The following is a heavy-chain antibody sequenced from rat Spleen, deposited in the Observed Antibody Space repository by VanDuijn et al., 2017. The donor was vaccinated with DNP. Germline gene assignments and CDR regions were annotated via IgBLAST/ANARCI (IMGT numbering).Heavy chain of an antibody. CDR3: TRGVYYGSSWAFDY. Sequence: EVQLVESGGGLVQPGRSLKLSCAASGFTFSNYYMAWVRQAPRKGLEWVAAISTSGSRTYYPDSVKGRFTISRDNAKSSLYLQMNSLKSEDTATYYCTRGVYYGSSWAFDYWGHGVMVTVSS. J-gene: IGHJ2*01. CDR1: GFTFSNYY. D-gene: IGHD1-6*01. V-gene: IGHV5-27*01. CDR2: ISTSGSRT.